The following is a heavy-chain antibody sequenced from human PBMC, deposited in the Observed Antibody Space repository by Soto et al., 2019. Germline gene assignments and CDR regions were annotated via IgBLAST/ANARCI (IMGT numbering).Heavy chain of an antibody. J-gene: IGHJ4*02. CDR2: IYNNGRT. D-gene: IGHD2-2*01. CDR3: ARARCCTSTSCYHYFDV. Sequence: SETLSLTCTVSGGSISSSSWSWIRQPPGRGLEWIGYIYNNGRTDYNPSLKSRVTISVDTSKNHFSLKLSSVTPADTAVYYCARARCCTSTSCYHYFDVWGQGTLVTVSS. V-gene: IGHV4-59*01. CDR1: GGSISSSS.